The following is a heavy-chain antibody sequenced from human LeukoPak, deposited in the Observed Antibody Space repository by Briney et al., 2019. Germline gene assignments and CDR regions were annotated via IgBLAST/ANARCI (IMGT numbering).Heavy chain of an antibody. CDR3: ARQNDFRLDY. J-gene: IGHJ4*02. V-gene: IGHV5-51*01. CDR2: IYPGDSDT. Sequence: PGESLRISCKGSGYTFSSYWIGWVRQMPGKGLEWMGIIYPGDSDTIYSRSLQGQVTISVDTSIGTAYLQWSSLTASDTAIYYCARQNDFRLDYWGQGTLVTVSS. CDR1: GYTFSSYW. D-gene: IGHD3-3*01.